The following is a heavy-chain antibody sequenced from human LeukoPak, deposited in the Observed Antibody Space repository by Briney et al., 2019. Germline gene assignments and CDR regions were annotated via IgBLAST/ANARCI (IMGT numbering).Heavy chain of an antibody. CDR2: INHSGST. J-gene: IGHJ5*02. D-gene: IGHD2-2*01. V-gene: IGHV4-34*01. CDR1: GGSFSGYY. Sequence: ETESLTCAVYGGSFSGYYWSWIRQPPGKGLEWIGEINHSGSTNYNPSLKSRVTISVDTSKNQFSLKLTSVTAADTAVYYCARGGLYCSSSSCTADWFDPWGRGTVVTVSS. CDR3: ARGGLYCSSSSCTADWFDP.